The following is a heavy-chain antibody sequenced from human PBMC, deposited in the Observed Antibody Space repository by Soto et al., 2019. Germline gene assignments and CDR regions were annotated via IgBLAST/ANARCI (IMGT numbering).Heavy chain of an antibody. D-gene: IGHD3-10*01. Sequence: QVQLQESGPGLVKPSQTLSLTCTVSGGSISSGGYYWSWIRQHPGKGLEWIGYIYYSGSTYYNPSLKRRVTISVDTSKNQFSLKLSSVTAADTAVYYCARSSTMVRGVINWFDPWGQGTLVTVSS. CDR2: IYYSGST. J-gene: IGHJ5*02. CDR1: GGSISSGGYY. CDR3: ARSSTMVRGVINWFDP. V-gene: IGHV4-31*03.